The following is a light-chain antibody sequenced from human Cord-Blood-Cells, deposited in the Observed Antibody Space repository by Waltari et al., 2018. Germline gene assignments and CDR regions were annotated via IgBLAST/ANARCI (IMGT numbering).Light chain of an antibody. J-gene: IGLJ3*02. CDR2: RNN. V-gene: IGLV1-47*01. CDR3: AAWDDSLSGV. Sequence: QSVLTPPPSASGTPGQRVTISCSGSSSNIGSNYVYWYQQLPGTAPKLLIDRNNQRPSGVPDRFSGSKSGTSASLAISGLRSEDEADYYCAAWDDSLSGVFGGGTKLTVL. CDR1: SSNIGSNY.